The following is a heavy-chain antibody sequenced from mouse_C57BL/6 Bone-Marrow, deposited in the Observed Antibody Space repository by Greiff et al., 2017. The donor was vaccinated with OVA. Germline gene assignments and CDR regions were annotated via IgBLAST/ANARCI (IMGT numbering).Heavy chain of an antibody. CDR2: IDPENGDT. D-gene: IGHD4-1*01. Sequence: VQLQQSGAELVRPGASVKLSCTASGFNIKDDYMHWVKQRPEQGLEWIGWIDPENGDTEYASKFQGKATITADTSSNTAYLQLSSLTSEDSAVYFCARSANWDFYYAMDYWGQGTSVTVSS. CDR3: ARSANWDFYYAMDY. J-gene: IGHJ4*01. CDR1: GFNIKDDY. V-gene: IGHV14-4*01.